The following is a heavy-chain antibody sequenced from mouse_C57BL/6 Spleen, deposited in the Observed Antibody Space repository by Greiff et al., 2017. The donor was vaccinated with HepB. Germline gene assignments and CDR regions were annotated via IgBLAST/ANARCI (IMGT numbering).Heavy chain of an antibody. CDR3: ARHEGV. J-gene: IGHJ1*03. Sequence: EVQLMESGGDLVKPGGSLKLSCAASGFTFSSYGMSWVRQTPDKRLEWVATISSGGSYTYYPDSVKGRFTISRDNAKNTLYLQMSSLKSEDTAMYYCARHEGVWGTGTTVTVSS. V-gene: IGHV5-6*01. CDR1: GFTFSSYG. CDR2: ISSGGSYT.